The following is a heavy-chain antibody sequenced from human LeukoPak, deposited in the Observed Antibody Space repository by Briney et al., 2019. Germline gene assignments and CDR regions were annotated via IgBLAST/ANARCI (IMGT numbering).Heavy chain of an antibody. CDR1: GFTFSRYN. D-gene: IGHD2-15*01. Sequence: GGSLRLSCAASGFTFSRYNMNWVRQARGKGLEGVSSISRTGNYIYYADSEKGRFTISRDNAQNSLFLQMNSLRVEDTAVYYCARVLETDCSGGSCYSGLDYWGQGTLVTVSS. V-gene: IGHV3-21*01. J-gene: IGHJ4*02. CDR3: ARVLETDCSGGSCYSGLDY. CDR2: ISRTGNYI.